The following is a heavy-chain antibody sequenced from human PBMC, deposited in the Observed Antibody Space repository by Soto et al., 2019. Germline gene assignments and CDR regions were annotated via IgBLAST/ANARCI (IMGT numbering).Heavy chain of an antibody. D-gene: IGHD6-19*01. CDR1: GGSISSYY. V-gene: IGHV4-59*08. CDR3: ARHYQSSGWYNWFDP. CDR2: IFYSGST. Sequence: SETLSLTCTVSGGSISSYYWNWIRQPPGKGLEWIGFIFYSGSTNYNPSLRSRATISVDTSKNQFSLKLSSVTAADTAVYYCARHYQSSGWYNWFDPWGQGTLVTVSS. J-gene: IGHJ5*02.